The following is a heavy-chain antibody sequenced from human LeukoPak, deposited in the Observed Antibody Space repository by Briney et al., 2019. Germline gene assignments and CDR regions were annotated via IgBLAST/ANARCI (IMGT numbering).Heavy chain of an antibody. CDR1: GFTFGSYG. V-gene: IGHV3-23*01. D-gene: IGHD3-22*01. CDR2: ITPNADRT. Sequence: PGGSLRLSCAASGFTFGSYGMSWVRQAPGKGLEWGSFITPNADRTSYADSVEGRFTISRDNPRNTLYMQMNSLRDEDTAVYYCAIMHGYYDGSGYWVQWGQGTLVTVSS. CDR3: AIMHGYYDGSGYWVQ. J-gene: IGHJ1*01.